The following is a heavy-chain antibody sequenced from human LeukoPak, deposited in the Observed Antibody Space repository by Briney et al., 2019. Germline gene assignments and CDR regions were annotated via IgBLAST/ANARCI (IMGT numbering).Heavy chain of an antibody. V-gene: IGHV5-51*01. D-gene: IGHD5-24*01. CDR1: GYNFTSYW. J-gene: IGHJ4*02. Sequence: GESLQISCEGSGYNFTSYWIGWVRQLPGKGLEWMGIIYPGDPDTRYSPSFQGQVTISADKSISTAYLQWSSLKASDTAMYYCARLRDDYCDYWGQGTLVTVSS. CDR3: ARLRDDYCDY. CDR2: IYPGDPDT.